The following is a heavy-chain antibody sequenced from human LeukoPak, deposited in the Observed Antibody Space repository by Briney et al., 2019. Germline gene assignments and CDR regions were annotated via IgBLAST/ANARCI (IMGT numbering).Heavy chain of an antibody. D-gene: IGHD5-18*01. V-gene: IGHV3-7*01. CDR3: AEMGDTAMVH. Sequence: PGGSLRLSCAASGFTFSNYWMSWVRQAPGKGLEWVANIKQDGSEKYYVDSVRGRFTISRDNAKNSLYLQMNSLRAEDTAVYYCAEMGDTAMVHWGQGTLVTVSS. CDR2: IKQDGSEK. J-gene: IGHJ4*02. CDR1: GFTFSNYW.